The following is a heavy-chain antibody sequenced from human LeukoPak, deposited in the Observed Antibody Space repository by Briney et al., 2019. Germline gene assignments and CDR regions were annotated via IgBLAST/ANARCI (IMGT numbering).Heavy chain of an antibody. Sequence: GASVKVSCKASGYTFTSYYMHWVRQAPGQGLEWMGIINPRSGSTTYAQKFQGRVTMTRDTSTSTVYMELTSLRSEDTAVYYCAREGGGIVGTTTIDYWGQGTLVTVSS. CDR3: AREGGGIVGTTTIDY. D-gene: IGHD1-26*01. J-gene: IGHJ4*02. CDR2: INPRSGST. CDR1: GYTFTSYY. V-gene: IGHV1-46*01.